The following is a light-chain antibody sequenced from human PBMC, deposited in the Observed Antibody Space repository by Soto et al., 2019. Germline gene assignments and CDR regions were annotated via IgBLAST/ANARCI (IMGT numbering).Light chain of an antibody. CDR3: MQRLEFPLT. CDR2: KVS. V-gene: IGKV2-30*01. CDR1: QSLVYSDGNTY. J-gene: IGKJ4*01. Sequence: VVMTQSPLYLPVTLGQPAYISCRSIQSLVYSDGNTYLNWFQQTPGQSSRRLIYKVSNRDSGVPDRFSGSGSGTAFTLKISSVEPDDGGVYYCMQRLEFPLTGGGGTKVDIK.